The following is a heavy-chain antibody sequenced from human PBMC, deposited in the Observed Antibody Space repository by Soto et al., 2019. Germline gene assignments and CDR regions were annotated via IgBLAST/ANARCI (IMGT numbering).Heavy chain of an antibody. Sequence: EVQLLESGGGLVQPGGSLRLSCAASGFTFSSYAMTWVRQARGKGLEWVSIISGSGGTTYYADSVKGRFTISRDNSKNTLYLQMNSLRADDTAVYYCAKEDNYYDSSGYYLEYFHHWGQGTLVTVSS. J-gene: IGHJ1*01. CDR2: ISGSGGTT. CDR3: AKEDNYYDSSGYYLEYFHH. CDR1: GFTFSSYA. D-gene: IGHD3-22*01. V-gene: IGHV3-23*01.